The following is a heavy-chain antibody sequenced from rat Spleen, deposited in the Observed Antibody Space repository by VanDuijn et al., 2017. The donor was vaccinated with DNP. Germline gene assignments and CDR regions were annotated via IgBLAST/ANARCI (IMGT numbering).Heavy chain of an antibody. J-gene: IGHJ2*01. CDR3: TRRTVAAGYFDY. CDR2: VVSDGVIT. D-gene: IGHD1-3*01. Sequence: EVQLVESGGGLVQPGRSMKLSCAASGFTFSDYNMAWVRQAPNKGLEWVATVVSDGVITYYGDSGKGRFTISRDNAKSTLYLQMNSLQTEDTAIYFCTRRTVAAGYFDYWGQGVMVTVSS. CDR1: GFTFSDYN. V-gene: IGHV5-22*01.